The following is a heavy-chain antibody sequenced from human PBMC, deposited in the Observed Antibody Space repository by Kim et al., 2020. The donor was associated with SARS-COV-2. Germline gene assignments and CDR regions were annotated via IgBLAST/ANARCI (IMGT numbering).Heavy chain of an antibody. D-gene: IGHD2-2*01. Sequence: ASFKVSFKASGYSVTGEERQGVRQAPGQGLEWMGRINPNSGGTNYAQKFQGRVTMTRDTSISTAYMELSRLRSDDTAVYYCALGYCSSTSCQRSYYYYGGTSGAKGPRSPSP. J-gene: IGHJ6*02. V-gene: IGHV1-2*06. CDR1: GYSVTGEE. CDR2: INPNSGGT. CDR3: ALGYCSSTSCQRSYYYYGGTS.